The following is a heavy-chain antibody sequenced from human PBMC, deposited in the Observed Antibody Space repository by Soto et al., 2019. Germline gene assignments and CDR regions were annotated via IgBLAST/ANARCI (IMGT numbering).Heavy chain of an antibody. CDR2: MNCDSGNT. CDR3: ARGETFDP. J-gene: IGHJ5*02. Sequence: QVQLVQSGAEVKKPGASVKVSCKASGYTFTSYDINWVRQATGQGLEWMGWMNCDSGNTGFAPNSQGRVSMTRHSSSNTAYMELSSLRSDDTAIYYCARGETFDPWGQGTLVTVSS. V-gene: IGHV1-8*01. CDR1: GYTFTSYD.